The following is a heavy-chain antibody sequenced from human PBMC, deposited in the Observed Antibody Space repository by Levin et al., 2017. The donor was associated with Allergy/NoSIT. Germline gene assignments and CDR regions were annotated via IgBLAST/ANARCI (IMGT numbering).Heavy chain of an antibody. V-gene: IGHV3-11*01. CDR3: ARVPLAAAAHY. CDR1: GFTFRDYY. D-gene: IGHD6-13*01. Sequence: LSLTCAASGFTFRDYYMSWIRQAPGKGLELVSYISGTSSAIIYADSVKGRFTISSDNAQNSLYLQMNSLRAEDTAVYFCARVPLAAAAHYWGQGTLVTVSS. CDR2: ISGTSSAI. J-gene: IGHJ4*02.